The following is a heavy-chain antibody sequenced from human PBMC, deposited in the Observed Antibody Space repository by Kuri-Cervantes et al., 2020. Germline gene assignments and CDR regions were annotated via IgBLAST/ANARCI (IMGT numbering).Heavy chain of an antibody. CDR3: ARDKDSSGWLDY. CDR2: FDPEDGET. D-gene: IGHD6-19*01. J-gene: IGHJ4*02. V-gene: IGHV1-24*01. CDR1: GYTLTELS. Sequence: ASVKVSCKVSGYTLTELSMHWVRQAPGKGLEWMGGFDPEDGETIYAQKFQGRVTMTEDTSTDTAYMELSSLRSEDTAVYYCARDKDSSGWLDYWGQGTLVTVSS.